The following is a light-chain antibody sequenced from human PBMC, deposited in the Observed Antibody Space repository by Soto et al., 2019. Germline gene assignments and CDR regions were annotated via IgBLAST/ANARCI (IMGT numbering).Light chain of an antibody. V-gene: IGKV3-20*01. CDR1: QSVSSSY. CDR3: QQYGRSRK. J-gene: IGKJ1*01. Sequence: EIVLTQSPGTLSLSPGERATLSCRASQSVSSSYLAWYQQKPGQAPRLLIYGASSRATGIPDRFSGSGSGTAFTLTISRLEPEDFAVYYCQQYGRSRKFGQGTKVDI. CDR2: GAS.